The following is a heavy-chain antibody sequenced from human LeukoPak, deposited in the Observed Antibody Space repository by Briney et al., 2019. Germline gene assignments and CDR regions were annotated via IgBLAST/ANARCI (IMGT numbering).Heavy chain of an antibody. V-gene: IGHV1-46*01. CDR3: ARATYYYDSSGYNFDY. Sequence: GASVTVSCKASGYTFTSYYMHWVRQAPGQGLEWMGIINPSGGSTSYAQKFQGRVTMTRDMSTSTVYMELSSLRSEDTAVYYCARATYYYDSSGYNFDYWGQGTLVTVSS. D-gene: IGHD3-22*01. CDR1: GYTFTSYY. J-gene: IGHJ4*02. CDR2: INPSGGST.